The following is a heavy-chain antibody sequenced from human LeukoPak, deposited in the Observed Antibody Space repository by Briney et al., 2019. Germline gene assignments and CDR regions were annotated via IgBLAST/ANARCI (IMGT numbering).Heavy chain of an antibody. CDR2: IHYIGNT. V-gene: IGHV4-31*03. Sequence: SETLSLTCTVSGDSIGTSGYYWSWIRQHPGTGLEWIANIHYIGNTYYNPYLESRVTMSVDTSSNQSSLNVASVTAADTAVYYCARVRDDYFFDYWGQGILVTVSS. J-gene: IGHJ4*02. D-gene: IGHD3-3*01. CDR1: GDSIGTSGYY. CDR3: ARVRDDYFFDY.